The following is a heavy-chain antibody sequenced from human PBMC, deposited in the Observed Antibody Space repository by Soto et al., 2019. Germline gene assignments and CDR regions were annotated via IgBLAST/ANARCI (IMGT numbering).Heavy chain of an antibody. V-gene: IGHV3-30*18. CDR2: ISYDGSNK. D-gene: IGHD3-22*01. CDR3: AKGLNYYDSSGYPPPDY. J-gene: IGHJ4*02. CDR1: GFTFSSYA. Sequence: GGSLRLSCAASGFTFSSYAMHWVRQAPGKGLEWVAVISYDGSNKYYGDSVKGRFTISRDNSKNTLYLQMNSLRAEDTAVYYCAKGLNYYDSSGYPPPDYWGQGTLVTVSS.